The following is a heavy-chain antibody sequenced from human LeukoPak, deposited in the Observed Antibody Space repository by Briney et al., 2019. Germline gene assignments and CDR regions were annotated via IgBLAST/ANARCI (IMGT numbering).Heavy chain of an antibody. CDR2: IKQDESEK. J-gene: IGHJ4*02. V-gene: IGHV3-7*01. CDR1: GFTFSSYW. CDR3: ARDKIEGPTKLDY. Sequence: GGSLRLSCAASGFTFSSYWMSWVRQAPGKGREWAANIKQDESEKYYVDSLKGRFTISRDNAKNSLYLQMNSLRAEDTAVYYCARDKIEGPTKLDYWGQGILVTVSS. D-gene: IGHD1-1*01.